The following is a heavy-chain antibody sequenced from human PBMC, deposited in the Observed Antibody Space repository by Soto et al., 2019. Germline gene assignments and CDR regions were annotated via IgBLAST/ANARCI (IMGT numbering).Heavy chain of an antibody. CDR1: GGTFSSYT. CDR2: IIPILGIA. J-gene: IGHJ4*02. D-gene: IGHD6-19*01. V-gene: IGHV1-69*02. CDR3: ARGVAGTDFDY. Sequence: QVQLVQSGAEVKKPGSSVKVSCKASGGTFSSYTISWVRQAPGQGLEWMGRIIPILGIANYAQKFQGRVTITADKSTSTAYMELSSLRSEDTAVYCCARGVAGTDFDYWGQGTLVTVSS.